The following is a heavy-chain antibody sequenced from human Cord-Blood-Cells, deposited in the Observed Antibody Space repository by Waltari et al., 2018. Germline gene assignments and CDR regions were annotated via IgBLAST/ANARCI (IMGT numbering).Heavy chain of an antibody. Sequence: QVQLQQWGAGLLKPSETLSLTCAVYGGSFSGYYWSWIRQPPGKGLEWIGEINHSGSTNYNPSLMSRVTISVDTSKNQFSLKLSSVTAADTAVYYCARHSRSDSSGYNWFDPWGQGTLVTVSS. CDR3: ARHSRSDSSGYNWFDP. D-gene: IGHD3-22*01. CDR2: INHSGST. J-gene: IGHJ5*02. CDR1: GGSFSGYY. V-gene: IGHV4-34*01.